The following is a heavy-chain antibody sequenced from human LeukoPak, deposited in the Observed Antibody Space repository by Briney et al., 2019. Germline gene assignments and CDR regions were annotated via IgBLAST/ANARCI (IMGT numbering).Heavy chain of an antibody. V-gene: IGHV3-7*01. D-gene: IGHD2-15*01. CDR2: IKQDGSEK. CDR1: GFTFSSSW. CDR3: ARRSEIVVVVAATRYGLYYFDY. J-gene: IGHJ4*02. Sequence: PGGSLRLSCAASGFTFSSSWMSWVRQAPGKGLEWVANIKQDGSEKYYVDSVKGRFTISRDNAKNSLYLQMNSLRAEDTAVYYCARRSEIVVVVAATRYGLYYFDYWGQGTLVTVSS.